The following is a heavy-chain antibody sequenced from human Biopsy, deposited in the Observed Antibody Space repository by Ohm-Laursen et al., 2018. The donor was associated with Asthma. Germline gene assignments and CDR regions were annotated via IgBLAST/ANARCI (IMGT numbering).Heavy chain of an antibody. D-gene: IGHD3-22*01. CDR3: ARGDSSNWSHYYFDY. Sequence: GQTLSLTCAASGFAVSRDHMFWVRQAPGKGLEWVSVIYSGGTSHTADSVRGRFTISRDYSKNTLYLQMHSLRAEDTAVYYCARGDSSNWSHYYFDYWGQGILVTVSS. J-gene: IGHJ4*02. CDR2: IYSGGTS. CDR1: GFAVSRDH. V-gene: IGHV3-53*01.